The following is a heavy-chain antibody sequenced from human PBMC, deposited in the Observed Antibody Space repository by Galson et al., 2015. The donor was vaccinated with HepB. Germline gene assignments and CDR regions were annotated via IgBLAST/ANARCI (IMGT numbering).Heavy chain of an antibody. V-gene: IGHV1-24*01. Sequence: SVKVSCKVSGYTPTRLSMHWVRQTPGKGLEWMGGFDPEDGETIYAQKFQGRVTVTEDTSTDTAYMELSSLRSEDTAVYYCAHFRPTSFGESRYDVFDIWGQGTMLTVSS. CDR1: GYTPTRLS. CDR3: AHFRPTSFGESRYDVFDI. D-gene: IGHD3-10*01. CDR2: FDPEDGET. J-gene: IGHJ3*02.